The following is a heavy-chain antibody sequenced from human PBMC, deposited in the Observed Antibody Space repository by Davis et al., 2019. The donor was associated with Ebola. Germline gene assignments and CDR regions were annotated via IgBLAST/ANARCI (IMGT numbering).Heavy chain of an antibody. D-gene: IGHD3-22*01. CDR1: GFTFSSYG. CDR3: AKDRYYYDSSGPVGVLDP. J-gene: IGHJ5*02. V-gene: IGHV3-30*02. CDR2: IRYDGSNK. Sequence: GESLKISCAASGFTFSSYGMHWVRQAPGKGLEWVAFIRYDGSNKYYADSVKGRFTISRDNSKNTLYLQMNSLRAEDTAVYYCAKDRYYYDSSGPVGVLDPWGQGTLVTVSS.